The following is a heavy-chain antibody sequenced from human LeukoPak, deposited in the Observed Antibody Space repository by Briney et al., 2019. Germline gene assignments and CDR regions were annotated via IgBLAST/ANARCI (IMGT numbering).Heavy chain of an antibody. CDR1: GFTFSSYS. D-gene: IGHD1-26*01. CDR3: ARGDVGLLDY. J-gene: IGHJ4*02. Sequence: GGSLRLSCAASGFTFSSYSMNWVRQAAGQGLEWVSSISSSSSYIYYADSVKGRFTISRDNAKNSLYLQMNSLRAEDTAVYYCARGDVGLLDYWGQGTLVTVSS. V-gene: IGHV3-21*01. CDR2: ISSSSSYI.